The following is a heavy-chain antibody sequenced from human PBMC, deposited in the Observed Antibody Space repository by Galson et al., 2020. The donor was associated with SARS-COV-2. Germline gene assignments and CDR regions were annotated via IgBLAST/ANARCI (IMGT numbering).Heavy chain of an antibody. Sequence: ETSETLSLTCTVSGGFISGYYWSWIRQPAGKGLEWIGRIYTTGSTNYNPSLKSRVTMSVDTSKNQFSLKLSSVIAADTAVYYCARDNGYSSAYYLAYWGQGTLVTVSS. CDR1: GGFISGYY. V-gene: IGHV4-4*07. D-gene: IGHD6-25*01. CDR3: ARDNGYSSAYYLAY. CDR2: IYTTGST. J-gene: IGHJ4*02.